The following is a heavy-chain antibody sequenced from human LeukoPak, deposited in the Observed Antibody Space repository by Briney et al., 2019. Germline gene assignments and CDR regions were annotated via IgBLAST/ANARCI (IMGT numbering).Heavy chain of an antibody. CDR1: GGSINTYY. D-gene: IGHD3-10*01. Sequence: SETLSLTCTVSGGSINTYYWSWIRQPPGKGLEWIGNIFYSGSTNYNPSLKSRVTISVDTSKNQFSLKLTSVTAADTAVYYCARGGAALVRGSPGGMDVWGQGTTVGVSS. V-gene: IGHV4-59*08. CDR2: IFYSGST. CDR3: ARGGAALVRGSPGGMDV. J-gene: IGHJ6*02.